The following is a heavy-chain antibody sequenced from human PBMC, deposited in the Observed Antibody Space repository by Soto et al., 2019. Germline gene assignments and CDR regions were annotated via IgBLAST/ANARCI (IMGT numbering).Heavy chain of an antibody. CDR3: SSRVTDAPT. CDR2: TLYSGRT. J-gene: IGHJ5*02. CDR1: GASISSGW. V-gene: IGHV4-4*02. D-gene: IGHD3-10*01. Sequence: SETLSLTCAVSGASISSGWWTWVRQPPGKGLEWIGETLYSGRTNYNSSLNSRVNISIDKSKKQFSLNLSSVTAADTAVYYCSSRVTDAPTWGQGTLVT.